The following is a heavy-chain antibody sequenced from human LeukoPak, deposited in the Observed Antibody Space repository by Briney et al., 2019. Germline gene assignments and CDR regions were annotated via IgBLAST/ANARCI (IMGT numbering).Heavy chain of an antibody. CDR2: IRYDGSNK. D-gene: IGHD6-6*01. V-gene: IGHV3-30*02. Sequence: GGSLRLSCAASGFTFSTHGMHWVRQAPGKGLEWVAFIRYDGSNKDYADSVKGRFTISRDNSKNTLYLQMSSLRAEDTAVYYCAKVGLVAARPNNFDYWGQGTLVTVSS. J-gene: IGHJ4*02. CDR3: AKVGLVAARPNNFDY. CDR1: GFTFSTHG.